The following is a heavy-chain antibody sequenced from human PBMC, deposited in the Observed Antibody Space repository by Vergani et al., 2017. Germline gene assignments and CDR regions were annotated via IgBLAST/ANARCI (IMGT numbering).Heavy chain of an antibody. Sequence: EVQLLESGGGLVQPGGSLRLSCAASGFTFSSYAMSWVRQAPGKGLEWVSAISSSSSYIYYADSVKGRFTISRDNAKNSLYLQMNSLRAEDTAVYYCARGREMTTGSYFDYWGQGTLVTVSS. CDR2: ISSSSSYI. J-gene: IGHJ4*02. CDR1: GFTFSSYA. D-gene: IGHD4-17*01. V-gene: IGHV3-21*01. CDR3: ARGREMTTGSYFDY.